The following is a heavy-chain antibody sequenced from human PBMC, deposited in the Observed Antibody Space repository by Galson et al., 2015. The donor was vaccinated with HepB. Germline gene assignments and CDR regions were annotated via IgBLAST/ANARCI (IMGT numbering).Heavy chain of an antibody. CDR1: GYSFSMYG. CDR2: ISVYNGDI. V-gene: IGHV1-18*01. J-gene: IGHJ5*02. D-gene: IGHD6-13*01. CDR3: ARARYSMSPPDL. Sequence: SVKVSCKASGYSFSMYGVSWVRQAPGQGLEWMGWISVYNGDINYAQKFQGRVTVTTDTFTRTAYMELRSLRSDDTAVYYCARARYSMSPPDLWGQGTLVTVSS.